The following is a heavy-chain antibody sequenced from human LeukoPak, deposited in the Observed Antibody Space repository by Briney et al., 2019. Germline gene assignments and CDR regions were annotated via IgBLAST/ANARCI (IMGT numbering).Heavy chain of an antibody. Sequence: NPSETLSLTCTVSGSSINTPYYWAWIRQPPGEGLEWIGNIFHGVTTFYNPSLMNRVPISVDTSKNQFSLKLTSVTAADTAVYYCARDATIAAPLMSWGQGTLVIVSS. CDR1: GSSINTPYY. CDR3: ARDATIAAPLMS. J-gene: IGHJ4*02. D-gene: IGHD6-13*01. CDR2: IFHGVTT. V-gene: IGHV4-38-2*02.